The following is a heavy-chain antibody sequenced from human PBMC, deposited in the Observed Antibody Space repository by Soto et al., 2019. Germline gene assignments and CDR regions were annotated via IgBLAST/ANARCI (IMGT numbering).Heavy chain of an antibody. D-gene: IGHD3-22*01. CDR1: RFTFTSSA. CDR3: AIEVTDSSGEFDP. Sequence: QMQLVQSGPEVKKPGTSVKVSCKASRFTFTSSAVQWVRQARGQRLEWIGWIVVGSGNTNYAQKFQERVTITRDMSTSTAYMELSSLRSEDTAVYYCAIEVTDSSGEFDPWGQGTLVTVSS. J-gene: IGHJ5*02. CDR2: IVVGSGNT. V-gene: IGHV1-58*01.